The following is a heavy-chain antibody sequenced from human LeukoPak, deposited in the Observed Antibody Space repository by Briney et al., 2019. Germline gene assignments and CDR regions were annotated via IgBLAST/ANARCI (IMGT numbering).Heavy chain of an antibody. V-gene: IGHV1-18*01. Sequence: ASVKVSCKASGYTLTNYGISWVRQAPGQGLEWMGWISAYNGNTNYAQKLQGRVTMTTDTSTSIAYMELRSLRSDDTAVYYCARGIFCSSTSCYVGGPFDYWGQGTLVTVSS. D-gene: IGHD2-2*01. J-gene: IGHJ4*02. CDR2: ISAYNGNT. CDR1: GYTLTNYG. CDR3: ARGIFCSSTSCYVGGPFDY.